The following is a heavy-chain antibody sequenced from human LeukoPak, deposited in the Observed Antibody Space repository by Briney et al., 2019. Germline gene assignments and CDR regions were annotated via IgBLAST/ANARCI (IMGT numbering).Heavy chain of an antibody. D-gene: IGHD3-10*01. CDR3: AKAVTLVRTDAFDI. J-gene: IGHJ3*02. V-gene: IGHV3-33*06. CDR2: IWYDGSNK. CDR1: GFTFSTYG. Sequence: GGSLRLSCAASGFTFSTYGMHWVRQAPGKGLEWVAVIWYDGSNKYYADSVKGRFTISRDNSKNTLYLQTNSLRAEDTAVYYCAKAVTLVRTDAFDIWGQGTMVTVSS.